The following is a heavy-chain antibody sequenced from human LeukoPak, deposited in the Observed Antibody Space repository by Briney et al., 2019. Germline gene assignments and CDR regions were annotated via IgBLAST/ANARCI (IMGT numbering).Heavy chain of an antibody. V-gene: IGHV1-18*01. J-gene: IGHJ3*02. Sequence: ASVKVSCKASGYTFTSYGISWVRQAPGQGLEWMGWISAYNGNTNYAQKLQGRVTMTTDTSTSTAYMELRSLRSEDTAVYYCARDRSRSDYYDSSGQRKAFDIWGQGTMVTVSS. CDR2: ISAYNGNT. CDR3: ARDRSRSDYYDSSGQRKAFDI. CDR1: GYTFTSYG. D-gene: IGHD3-22*01.